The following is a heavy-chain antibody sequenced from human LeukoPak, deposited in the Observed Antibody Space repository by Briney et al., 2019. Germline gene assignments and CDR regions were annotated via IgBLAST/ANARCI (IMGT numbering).Heavy chain of an antibody. J-gene: IGHJ5*02. Sequence: ASVKVSCKASGYTFTSYGISWVRQAPGQGLEWMGWISAYNGNTNYAQKLQGRGTMTTDTSTSTAYMELSRLRSDDTAVYYCARDYERIIMVRGVPLSPQTVFDPWGQGTLVTVSS. CDR1: GYTFTSYG. CDR2: ISAYNGNT. D-gene: IGHD3-10*01. CDR3: ARDYERIIMVRGVPLSPQTVFDP. V-gene: IGHV1-18*01.